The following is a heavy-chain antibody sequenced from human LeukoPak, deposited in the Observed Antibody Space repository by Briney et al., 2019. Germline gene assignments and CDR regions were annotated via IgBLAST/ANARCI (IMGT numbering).Heavy chain of an antibody. J-gene: IGHJ4*02. V-gene: IGHV4-31*03. CDR2: IFYRGNT. CDR3: ARTVGARTYYLDY. D-gene: IGHD1-26*01. CDR1: GDSISSGVYY. Sequence: SETLSLTCTVSGDSISSGVYYWRWIRQHRGTGLEWIGYIFYRGNTRYNPSLRSRITISVDTSKNQFSLKLASVTAADTAVYYCARTVGARTYYLDYWGQGTPVIVSS.